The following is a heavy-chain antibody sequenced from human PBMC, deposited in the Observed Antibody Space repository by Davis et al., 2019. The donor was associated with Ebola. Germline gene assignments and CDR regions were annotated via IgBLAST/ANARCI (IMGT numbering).Heavy chain of an antibody. V-gene: IGHV4-59*08. CDR2: IYYRGTT. D-gene: IGHD6-13*01. J-gene: IGHJ5*02. Sequence: SETLSLTCTVSGGSISTYYWSWIRQPPGKGLEWIGNIYYRGTTTYNPSLRSRVTISVDTLNNQFSLKLSSVTAADTAVYYCARQRIAAAFDPWGQGTLVTVSS. CDR3: ARQRIAAAFDP. CDR1: GGSISTYY.